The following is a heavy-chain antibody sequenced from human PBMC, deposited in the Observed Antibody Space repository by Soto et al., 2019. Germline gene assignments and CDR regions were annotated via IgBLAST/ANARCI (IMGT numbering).Heavy chain of an antibody. J-gene: IGHJ6*02. CDR1: GCSISSSSYY. V-gene: IGHV4-39*01. Sequence: SETLSLTCTVSGCSISSSSYYWGWIRQPPGKGLEWIGSIYYSGSTYYNPSLKSRVTISVDTSKNQFSLKLSSVTAADTAVYIAAAGDYYYGMDVWGQGTTVTVSS. CDR2: IYYSGST. CDR3: AAGDYYYGMDV. D-gene: IGHD6-13*01.